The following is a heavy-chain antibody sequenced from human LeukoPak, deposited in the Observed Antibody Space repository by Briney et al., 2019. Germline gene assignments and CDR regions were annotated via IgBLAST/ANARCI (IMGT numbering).Heavy chain of an antibody. V-gene: IGHV3-21*01. J-gene: IGHJ4*02. CDR1: GFTFSNAW. Sequence: PGGSLRLSCAASGFTFSNAWMSWVRQAPGKGLEWVSTLSSGSRNTYYADSVKGRFTISRDNAKNSLYLQMNSLRAEDTAVYYCARLTYDYVWGSYSPFDYWGRGTLVTVSS. CDR3: ARLTYDYVWGSYSPFDY. D-gene: IGHD3-16*01. CDR2: LSSGSRNT.